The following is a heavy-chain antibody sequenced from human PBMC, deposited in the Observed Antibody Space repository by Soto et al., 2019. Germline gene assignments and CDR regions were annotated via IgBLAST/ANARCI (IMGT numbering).Heavy chain of an antibody. J-gene: IGHJ4*02. D-gene: IGHD6-19*01. CDR1: GGSISSGGYY. V-gene: IGHV4-31*03. CDR2: IYYSGST. Sequence: SETLSLTCTVSGGSISSGGYYWSWIRQHPGKGLEWIGYIYYSGSTYYNPSLKSRVTISVDTSKNQFSLKLSSVTAADTAVYYCAAYSSGWDVRFDYWGQGTLVTVSS. CDR3: AAYSSGWDVRFDY.